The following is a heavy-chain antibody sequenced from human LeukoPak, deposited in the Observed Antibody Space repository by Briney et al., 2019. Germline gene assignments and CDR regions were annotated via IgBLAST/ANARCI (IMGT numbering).Heavy chain of an antibody. J-gene: IGHJ4*02. Sequence: ASVKVPCKASGDTFTSLEINWVRQATGQGLEWMGWMNPNNGNTGYAQKFQGRITMTRSTSISTAYMELSSLRSEDTAVYYCARGLFGGSSISWGQGTLVTVSS. V-gene: IGHV1-8*01. CDR2: MNPNNGNT. CDR3: ARGLFGGSSIS. D-gene: IGHD3-16*01. CDR1: GDTFTSLE.